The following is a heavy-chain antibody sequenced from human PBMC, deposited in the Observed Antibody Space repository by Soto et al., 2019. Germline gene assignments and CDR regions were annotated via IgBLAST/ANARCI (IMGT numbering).Heavy chain of an antibody. V-gene: IGHV2-26*01. CDR2: IFSNDEK. CDR3: ARGYSSSLAFDY. CDR1: GFSLSNARMG. J-gene: IGHJ4*02. D-gene: IGHD6-6*01. Sequence: QVTLKESGPVLVKPKETLTLTCTVSGFSLSNARMGVSWIRQPPGKALEWLAHIFSNDEKSYSTSLKSRLTISKDTSKSQVVLTMTNMEPVDTATYCCARGYSSSLAFDYWGQGTLVTVSS.